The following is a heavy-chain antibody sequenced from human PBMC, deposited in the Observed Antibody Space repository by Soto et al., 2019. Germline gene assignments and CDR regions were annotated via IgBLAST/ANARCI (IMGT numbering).Heavy chain of an antibody. CDR2: IYYSGST. V-gene: IGHV4-39*01. CDR1: GGSISSSSYY. J-gene: IGHJ5*02. Sequence: SETLSLTCTVSGGSISSSSYYWGWIRQPPGKGLEWIGSIYYSGSTYYNPSLKSRVTISVDTSKNQFSLKLSSVTAADTAVYYCATPQAALFDPWGQGTLVTVSS. CDR3: ATPQAALFDP. D-gene: IGHD2-15*01.